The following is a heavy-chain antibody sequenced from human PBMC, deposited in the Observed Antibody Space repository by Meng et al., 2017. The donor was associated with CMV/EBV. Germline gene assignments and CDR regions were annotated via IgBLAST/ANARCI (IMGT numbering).Heavy chain of an antibody. Sequence: GESLKISCAASGFTFSSYSMNWVRQAPGKGLEWVLYISSSSSTIYYADSVKGRFTISRDNAKNSLYLQMNSLRAEDTAVYYCARIGLRGYCSGGSCYDFDYWGQGTLVTVSS. CDR1: GFTFSSYS. D-gene: IGHD2-15*01. CDR2: ISSSSSTI. V-gene: IGHV3-48*04. CDR3: ARIGLRGYCSGGSCYDFDY. J-gene: IGHJ4*02.